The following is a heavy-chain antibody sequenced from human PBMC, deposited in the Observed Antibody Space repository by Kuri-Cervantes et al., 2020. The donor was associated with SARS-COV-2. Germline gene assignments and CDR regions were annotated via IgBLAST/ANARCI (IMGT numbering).Heavy chain of an antibody. Sequence: SSVNVSCMASVYTFTGYYMHWVRQAPGQGLEWMGVIIPIFAKANYAQKFQGRVTITADQSSSTAYMELSSLRSEDTAVYYCARGPGLFDSRGYYYFYWGQGTLVTVSS. CDR1: VYTFTGYY. V-gene: IGHV1-69*13. J-gene: IGHJ4*02. D-gene: IGHD3-22*01. CDR2: IIPIFAKA. CDR3: ARGPGLFDSRGYYYFY.